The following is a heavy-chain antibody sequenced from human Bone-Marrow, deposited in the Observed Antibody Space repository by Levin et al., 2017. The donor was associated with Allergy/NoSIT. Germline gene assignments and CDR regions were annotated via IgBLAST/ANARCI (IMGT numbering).Heavy chain of an antibody. Sequence: PGGSLRLSCAASGFTFSSYGMHWVRQAPGKGLEWVAVIWYDGSNKYYADSVKGRFTISRDNSKNTLYLQMNSLRAEDTAVYYCARDPSSGVSSGWYLKYYYYGMDGWGQGTTVTVSS. J-gene: IGHJ6*02. CDR2: IWYDGSNK. V-gene: IGHV3-33*01. CDR1: GFTFSSYG. D-gene: IGHD6-19*01. CDR3: ARDPSSGVSSGWYLKYYYYGMDG.